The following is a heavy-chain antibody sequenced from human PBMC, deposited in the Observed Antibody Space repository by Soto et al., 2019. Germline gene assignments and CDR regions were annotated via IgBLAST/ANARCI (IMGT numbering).Heavy chain of an antibody. CDR1: GFTFSDYY. D-gene: IGHD4-4*01. V-gene: IGHV3-11*01. J-gene: IGHJ3*01. CDR2: ISFNGGTI. Sequence: GGSLRLSCAASGFTFSDYYMSWIRQAPGKGLEWVSYISFNGGTIYYADSSTGRVTISRDNVKNSLYLEMNSLRAEDTALYYCARESAMTTVTTAVALEVWGRGTVVTVSS. CDR3: ARESAMTTVTTAVALEV.